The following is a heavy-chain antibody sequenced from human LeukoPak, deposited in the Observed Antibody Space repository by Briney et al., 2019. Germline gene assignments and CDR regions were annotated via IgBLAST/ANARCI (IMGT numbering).Heavy chain of an antibody. CDR2: INNIASHI. D-gene: IGHD2/OR15-2a*01. CDR1: GFTFSNSA. CDR3: TRDATQYLRYGYFDS. J-gene: IGHJ4*02. Sequence: GGSPRLSCAASGFTFSNSAMNWVRQAPGKGLEWVSSINNIASHIYYVDSVRGRFTISRDNAKNSVSLQMNNLGAEDTAVYYCTRDATQYLRYGYFDSWGQGILVTVSS. V-gene: IGHV3-21*01.